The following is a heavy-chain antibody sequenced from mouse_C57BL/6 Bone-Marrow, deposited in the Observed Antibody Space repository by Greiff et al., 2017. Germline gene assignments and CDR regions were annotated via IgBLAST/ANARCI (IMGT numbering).Heavy chain of an antibody. V-gene: IGHV1-69*01. J-gene: IGHJ1*03. Sequence: QVQLQQPGAELVMPGASVKLSCKASGYTFTSYWMHWVKQRPGQGLEWIGEIDPSDSYTNYNQKFKGKSTLTVDKSSSTAYMQLSSLTSEDSAVYYCAREKGLSPGYFDVWGTGTTVTGSS. CDR2: IDPSDSYT. D-gene: IGHD3-3*01. CDR1: GYTFTSYW. CDR3: AREKGLSPGYFDV.